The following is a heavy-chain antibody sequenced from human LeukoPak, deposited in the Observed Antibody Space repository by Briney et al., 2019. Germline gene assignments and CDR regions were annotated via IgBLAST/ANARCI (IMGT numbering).Heavy chain of an antibody. D-gene: IGHD7-27*01. Sequence: GRSLRLSCAASGFTFSSYGMHWVRQAPGKGLEWVAVIWYDGSNKYYADSVRGRFTISRDSSKNTLYLQMNSLRAEDTAVYYCAKSGRNWAYLEYWGQGTLVTVSS. CDR3: AKSGRNWAYLEY. CDR2: IWYDGSNK. V-gene: IGHV3-33*06. CDR1: GFTFSSYG. J-gene: IGHJ4*02.